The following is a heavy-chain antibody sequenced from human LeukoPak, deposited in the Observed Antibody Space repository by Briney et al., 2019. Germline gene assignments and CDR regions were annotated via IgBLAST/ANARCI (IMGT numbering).Heavy chain of an antibody. Sequence: PGGSLRLSCAGTGFIFSSYWMSWVRQAPGKGLEWVANIKQDGSEKYYLDSVKGRFTISRDNAKDSLYLQMNSLRAEDTAVYYCARDHSRDGYNFWGQGTLLTVSS. CDR3: ARDHSRDGYNF. CDR1: GFIFSSYW. D-gene: IGHD5-24*01. CDR2: IKQDGSEK. V-gene: IGHV3-7*01. J-gene: IGHJ4*02.